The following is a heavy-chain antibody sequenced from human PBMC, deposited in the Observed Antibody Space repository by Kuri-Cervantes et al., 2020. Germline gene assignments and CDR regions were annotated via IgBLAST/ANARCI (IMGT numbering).Heavy chain of an antibody. D-gene: IGHD3-22*01. CDR3: ARAGHYYDSSGEYYFDY. CDR1: GGSFSGYY. CDR2: INHSGST. V-gene: IGHV4-34*01. J-gene: IGHJ4*02. Sequence: ESLKISCAVYGGSFSGYYWSWIRQPPGKGLEWIGEINHSGSTNYNPSLKSRVTTSVDTSKNQFSLKLSSVTAADTAVYYCARAGHYYDSSGEYYFDYWGQGTLVTVSS.